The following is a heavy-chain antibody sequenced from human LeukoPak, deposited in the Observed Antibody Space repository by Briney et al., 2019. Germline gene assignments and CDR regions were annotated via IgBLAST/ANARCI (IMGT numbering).Heavy chain of an antibody. CDR3: AKDLFSGLGRAGTMAV. CDR1: VYTFDNYV. J-gene: IGHJ6*03. V-gene: IGHV3-23*01. Sequence: GGSLRLSCAASVYTFDNYVMACFRQAPGRGLEWASTLIALFPNTYTADSERGRFTLSRDNSQSTLYLQINSLRAENTALYNSAKDLFSGLGRAGTMAVWGKGTTVTVSS. D-gene: IGHD3-10*01. CDR2: LIALFPNT.